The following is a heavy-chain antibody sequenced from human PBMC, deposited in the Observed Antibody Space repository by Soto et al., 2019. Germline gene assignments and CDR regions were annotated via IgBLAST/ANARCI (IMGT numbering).Heavy chain of an antibody. J-gene: IGHJ3*02. V-gene: IGHV3-23*01. D-gene: IGHD3-22*01. CDR1: GFTFSSYA. Sequence: GSLRLSCAAPGFTFSSYAMSWVRQAPGKGLEWVSAISGSGGSTYYADSVKGRFTITRDNSKNTLYLQMNSLRAEDTAVYYCAKAQHSVVVIWGDAFDIWGNGKTVIVSS. CDR3: AKAQHSVVVIWGDAFDI. CDR2: ISGSGGST.